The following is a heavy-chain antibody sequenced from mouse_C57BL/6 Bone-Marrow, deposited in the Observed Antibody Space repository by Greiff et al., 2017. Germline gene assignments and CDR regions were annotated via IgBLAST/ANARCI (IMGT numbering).Heavy chain of an antibody. CDR2: ISYDGSN. CDR3: ERDGYYFDY. CDR1: GYSITSGYY. D-gene: IGHD2-2*01. Sequence: ESGPGLVKPSQSLSLTCSVTGYSITSGYYWYWIRPFPGNKLVRMGDISYDGSNNYPPSLKNRISITRDTSKNQFFLKLNAVTTEDTATYHCERDGYYFDYWGQGTTLTVSA. V-gene: IGHV3-6*01. J-gene: IGHJ2*01.